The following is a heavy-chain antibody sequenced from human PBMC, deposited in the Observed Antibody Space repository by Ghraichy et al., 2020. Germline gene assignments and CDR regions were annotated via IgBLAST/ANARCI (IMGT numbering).Heavy chain of an antibody. CDR3: TTNYTIFGVVINYSYYDMDV. CDR1: GFSFSNAW. V-gene: IGHV3-15*01. J-gene: IGHJ6*02. D-gene: IGHD3-3*01. CDR2: IKSKNDGGTT. Sequence: GGSLRLSCAASGFSFSNAWMSWVRQASGKGLEWVGLIKSKNDGGTTDYAAPVKGRFTISRDDSKNTLYLQMNSLETADTAVYYCTTNYTIFGVVINYSYYDMDVWGQGTTVTVSS.